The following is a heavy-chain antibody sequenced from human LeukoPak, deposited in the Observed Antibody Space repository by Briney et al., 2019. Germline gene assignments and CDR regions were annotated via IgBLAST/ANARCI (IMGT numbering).Heavy chain of an antibody. Sequence: SETLSLTCTVSGGSMSSYYWSWIRQPPGKGLEWIGYIYYSGSTKYNPSLKSRVTISVDTSKNQFSLKLSSVTAADTAVYYCARGAKTGYNLEPFDYWGQGTLVTVSS. CDR2: IYYSGST. V-gene: IGHV4-59*08. CDR3: ARGAKTGYNLEPFDY. CDR1: GGSMSSYY. D-gene: IGHD5-24*01. J-gene: IGHJ4*02.